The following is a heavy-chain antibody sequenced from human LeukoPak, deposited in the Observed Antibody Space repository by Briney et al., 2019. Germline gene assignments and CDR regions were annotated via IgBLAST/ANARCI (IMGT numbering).Heavy chain of an antibody. Sequence: SETLSLTCTVSGGSVSRGGYYWNWIRQHPGKGLEWIGFTSYSEGTYYNPSLMSRITISVDISQNQFSLKMRDVTAADTAVYFCATADWESFYFDSWGQGALVGVFS. CDR3: ATADWESFYFDS. V-gene: IGHV4-31*03. D-gene: IGHD1-26*01. J-gene: IGHJ4*02. CDR1: GGSVSRGGYY. CDR2: TSYSEGT.